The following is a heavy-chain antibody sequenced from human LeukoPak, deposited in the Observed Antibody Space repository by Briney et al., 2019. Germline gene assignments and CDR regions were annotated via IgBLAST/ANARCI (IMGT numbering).Heavy chain of an antibody. J-gene: IGHJ4*02. CDR1: GGSISSYY. CDR3: ARGLYSSSSTALNY. D-gene: IGHD6-13*01. V-gene: IGHV4-4*07. CDR2: IYTSGST. Sequence: SETLSVTCTVSGGSISSYYWSWIRQPAGKGLEWIGRIYTSGSTNYNPSLKSRVTMSVDTSKNQFSLKLSSVTAADTAVYYCARGLYSSSSTALNYWGQGTLVTVSS.